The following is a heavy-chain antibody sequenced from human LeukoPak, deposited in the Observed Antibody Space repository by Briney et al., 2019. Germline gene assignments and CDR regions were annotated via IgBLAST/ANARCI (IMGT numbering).Heavy chain of an antibody. J-gene: IGHJ4*02. CDR3: ARTYYYDSSGYTLFDY. CDR2: IIPIFGTA. CDR1: GGTFSSYA. V-gene: IGHV1-69*05. Sequence: SVKVSCKASGGTFSSYAISWVRQAPGQGLEWIGRIIPIFGTANYAQKFQGRVTITTDESTSTAYMELSSLRSEDTAVYYCARTYYYDSSGYTLFDYWGQGTLVTVSS. D-gene: IGHD3-22*01.